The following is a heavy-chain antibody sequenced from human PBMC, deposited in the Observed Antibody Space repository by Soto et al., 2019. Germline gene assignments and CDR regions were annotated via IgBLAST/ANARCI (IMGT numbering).Heavy chain of an antibody. CDR1: GFTFSSYA. V-gene: IGHV3-23*01. CDR2: ISGSGGST. D-gene: IGHD5-12*01. J-gene: IGHJ5*02. CDR3: AKGLLGGYDYRWFDP. Sequence: EVQLLESGGGLVQPGGSLRLSCVASGFTFSSYAMSWVRQAPGKGLEWVSAISGSGGSTYYADSVKGRFTISRDNSKNTLYLQMNSLRAEDTAVYYCAKGLLGGYDYRWFDPWGQGTLVTVSS.